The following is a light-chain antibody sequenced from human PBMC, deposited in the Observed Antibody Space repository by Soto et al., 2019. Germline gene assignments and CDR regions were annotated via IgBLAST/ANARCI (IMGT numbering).Light chain of an antibody. J-gene: IGLJ2*01. V-gene: IGLV2-23*01. CDR3: CTYAGSSTAVV. CDR2: EGS. CDR1: SSDVGSYTL. Sequence: QSALTQPASVSGSPGQSITISCTGTSSDVGSYTLVSWYQQHPGKAPKLMIYEGSKRPSGVSNRCSGSKSGNTASLTISGLQAEDEADYYCCTYAGSSTAVVFGGGTKLTVL.